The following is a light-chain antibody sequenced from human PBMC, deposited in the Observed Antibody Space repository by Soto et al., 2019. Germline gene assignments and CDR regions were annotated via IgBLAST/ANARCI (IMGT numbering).Light chain of an antibody. V-gene: IGKV1-5*03. CDR1: QTISSW. J-gene: IGKJ1*01. CDR2: KAS. Sequence: IQMAQSPSTLSGSVGDRVTIICRASQTISSWLAWYQQKPGKAPKLLIYKASTLKSGVPSRFSGSGSGTEFTLTISRLQPDDFATYSCQQYNSWRFGQRTKVDI. CDR3: QQYNSWR.